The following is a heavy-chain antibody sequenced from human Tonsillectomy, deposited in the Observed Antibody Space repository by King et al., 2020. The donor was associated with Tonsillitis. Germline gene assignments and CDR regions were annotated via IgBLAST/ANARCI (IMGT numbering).Heavy chain of an antibody. D-gene: IGHD6-13*01. CDR1: GFTFSSYG. V-gene: IGHV3-33*08. CDR2: MWDAGSKL. CDR3: AGDEGVAALGF. J-gene: IGHJ4*02. Sequence: VQLVESGGGVVQPGRSLRLSCAASGFTFSSYGMHWVRQAPGKGLEWVAVMWDAGSKLYYADSVKGRFTISRDKSKNTLYLQMDSLRAEDTAVYYCAGDEGVAALGFWGQGTLVTVSS.